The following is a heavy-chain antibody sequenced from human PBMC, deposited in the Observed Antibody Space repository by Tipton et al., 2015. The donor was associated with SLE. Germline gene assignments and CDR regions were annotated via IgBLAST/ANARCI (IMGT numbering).Heavy chain of an antibody. CDR1: GGSISSHY. Sequence: TLSLTCTVSGGSISSHYWSWIRQPPGKGLEWIGYIYYSGSAYYNPSLESRLTISLDTSNSQFSLRLNSVTAADTAVYYCARAPFDFWRNYIDYWGQGILVTVSS. D-gene: IGHD3-3*01. CDR3: ARAPFDFWRNYIDY. J-gene: IGHJ4*02. CDR2: IYYSGSA. V-gene: IGHV4-59*11.